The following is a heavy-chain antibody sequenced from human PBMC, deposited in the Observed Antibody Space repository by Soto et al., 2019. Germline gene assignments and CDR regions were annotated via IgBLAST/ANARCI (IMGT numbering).Heavy chain of an antibody. J-gene: IGHJ5*02. CDR2: ISSSSSYI. Sequence: KPGGSLRLSCAASGFTFSSYSMNWVRQAPGKGLEWVSSISSSSSYIYYADSVKGRFTISRDNAKNSLYLQMNSLRAEDTAVYYCARASSGWSPNWFDPWGQGTLVTVSS. D-gene: IGHD6-19*01. CDR1: GFTFSSYS. V-gene: IGHV3-21*01. CDR3: ARASSGWSPNWFDP.